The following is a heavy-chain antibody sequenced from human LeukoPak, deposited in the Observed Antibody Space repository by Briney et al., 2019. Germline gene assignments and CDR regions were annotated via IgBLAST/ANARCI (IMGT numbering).Heavy chain of an antibody. Sequence: GSLRLSCAASGFTFSSYAMSWVRQGPGKGLEWVGGIYYSGSTYYNPSLKSRVTISVDTSKNQFSLKLSSVTAADTAVYYCARGGDGYGDYAEGLDYWGQGTLVTVSS. J-gene: IGHJ4*02. CDR1: GFTFSSYA. CDR3: ARGGDGYGDYAEGLDY. V-gene: IGHV4-39*07. D-gene: IGHD4-17*01. CDR2: IYYSGST.